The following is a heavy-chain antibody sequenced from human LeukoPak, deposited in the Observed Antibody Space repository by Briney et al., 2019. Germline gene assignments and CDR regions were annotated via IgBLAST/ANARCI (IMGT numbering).Heavy chain of an antibody. CDR2: IYDSGST. J-gene: IGHJ4*02. D-gene: IGHD1-26*01. Sequence: SETLSLTCTVSGASISGSGYYWGWIRQPPGKGLEWIGNIYDSGSTYYNASLQSRVTISIDTSKNQFSLRLSSVTAADTAMYYCAKSGGYGLVDYWGQGTLVTVSS. V-gene: IGHV4-39*01. CDR3: AKSGGYGLVDY. CDR1: GASISGSGYY.